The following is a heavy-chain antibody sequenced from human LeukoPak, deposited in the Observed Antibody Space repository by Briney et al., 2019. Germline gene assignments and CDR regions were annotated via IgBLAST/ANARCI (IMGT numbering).Heavy chain of an antibody. D-gene: IGHD3-9*01. J-gene: IGHJ4*02. CDR3: AKDRVLRYFDWLFDLDY. CDR1: GFTFSNYG. Sequence: GGSLGLSCAVSGFTFSNYGMHWVRQAPGKGLEWVAFIRYDANNKYYADSVKGRFTISRDNSKNTLYLQMNSLRAEDTAVYYCAKDRVLRYFDWLFDLDYWGQGTLVSVSP. CDR2: IRYDANNK. V-gene: IGHV3-30*02.